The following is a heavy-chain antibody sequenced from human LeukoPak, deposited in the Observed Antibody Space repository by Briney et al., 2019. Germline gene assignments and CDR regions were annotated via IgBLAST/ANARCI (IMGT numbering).Heavy chain of an antibody. CDR1: GYTSTSYG. CDR3: AREGYCSSTSCYHYYYGMDV. Sequence: ASVKVSCKASGYTSTSYGISWVRQAPGQGLEWMGWISAYNGNTNYAQKLQGRVTMTTDTSTSTAYMELRSLRSDDTAVYYCAREGYCSSTSCYHYYYGMDVWGQGTTVTVSS. J-gene: IGHJ6*02. CDR2: ISAYNGNT. D-gene: IGHD2-2*01. V-gene: IGHV1-18*01.